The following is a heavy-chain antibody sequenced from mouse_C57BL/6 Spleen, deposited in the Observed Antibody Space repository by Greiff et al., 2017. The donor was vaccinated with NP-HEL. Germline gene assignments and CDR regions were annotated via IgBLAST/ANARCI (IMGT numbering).Heavy chain of an antibody. D-gene: IGHD2-2*01. CDR1: GFTFSSYG. V-gene: IGHV5-6*01. J-gene: IGHJ2*01. Sequence: EVQLVESGGDLVKPGGSLKLSCAASGFTFSSYGMSWVRQTPDKRLEWVATISSGGSYTYYPDSVKGRFTISRDNAKNTLYLQMRSLTSENAAMYYSARQTAIYYGYKAKMGFDGWGQGTTLTVSS. CDR2: ISSGGSYT. CDR3: ARQTAIYYGYKAKMGFDG.